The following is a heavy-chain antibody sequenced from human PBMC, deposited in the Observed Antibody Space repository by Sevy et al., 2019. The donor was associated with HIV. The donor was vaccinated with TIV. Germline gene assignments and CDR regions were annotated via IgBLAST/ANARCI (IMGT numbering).Heavy chain of an antibody. J-gene: IGHJ4*02. CDR3: ARVRYNYGSYYFDY. Sequence: GGSLRLSCAASTFTFSDYYMTWIRQAPGKRLESVSYISSRGSHIYYADSVKGRFTISRDNAKNSLYLQMNSLRAEDTAVYYCARVRYNYGSYYFDYWGQGTLVTVSS. CDR1: TFTFSDYY. V-gene: IGHV3-11*01. CDR2: ISSRGSHI. D-gene: IGHD5-18*01.